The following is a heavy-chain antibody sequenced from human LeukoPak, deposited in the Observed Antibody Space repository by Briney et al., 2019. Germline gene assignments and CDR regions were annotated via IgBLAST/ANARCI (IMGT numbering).Heavy chain of an antibody. CDR3: AREVAVAGHFDY. CDR1: GGTFSSYA. D-gene: IGHD6-19*01. J-gene: IGHJ4*02. Sequence: SVKVSCKASGGTFSSYAISWVRQAPGQGLEWMGGIIPIFGTANYAQKFQGRVTIITDESTSTAYMELSSLRSEDTAVYYCAREVAVAGHFDYWGQGTLVTVSS. V-gene: IGHV1-69*05. CDR2: IIPIFGTA.